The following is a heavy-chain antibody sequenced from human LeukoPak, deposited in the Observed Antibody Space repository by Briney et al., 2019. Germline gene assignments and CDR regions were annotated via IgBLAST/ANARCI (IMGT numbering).Heavy chain of an antibody. D-gene: IGHD5-12*01. J-gene: IGHJ3*02. CDR3: ATEGGGGSDLGDAFDI. CDR1: GFTFSSYS. V-gene: IGHV3-21*01. Sequence: GGSLRLSCAASGFTFSSYSINWVRQAPGKGLEWVSSINSGRNYIYYADSVKGRFTISRDNAKNSLYLQMNSLRAEDTAVYYCATEGGGGSDLGDAFDIWGQGTMVTVSS. CDR2: INSGRNYI.